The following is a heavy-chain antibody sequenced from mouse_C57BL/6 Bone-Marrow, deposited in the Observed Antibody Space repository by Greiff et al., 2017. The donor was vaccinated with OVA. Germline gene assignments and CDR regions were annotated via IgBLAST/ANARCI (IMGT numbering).Heavy chain of an antibody. CDR3: AAGFAY. CDR1: GFTFSSYT. Sequence: VILVESGGGFVKPGGSLKLSCAASGFTFSSYTMSWVRQTPEKRLEWVATISGGGGNTYYPDSVKGRFTISRDNAKNTLYLQMSSRGSEDTALYYCAAGFAYWGQGTLVTVSA. J-gene: IGHJ3*01. V-gene: IGHV5-9*01. CDR2: ISGGGGNT.